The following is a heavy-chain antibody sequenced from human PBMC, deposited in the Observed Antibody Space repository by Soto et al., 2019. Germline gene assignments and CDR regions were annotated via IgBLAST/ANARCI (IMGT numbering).Heavy chain of an antibody. J-gene: IGHJ3*02. CDR2: ISYDGSNK. Sequence: ESGGGVVQPGRSLRLSCAASGFTFSSYAMHWVRQAPGKGLEWVAVISYDGSNKYYADSVKGRFTISRDNSKNTLYLQMNSLRAEDTAVYYCAREDEMATTSAFDIWGQGTMVTVSS. CDR1: GFTFSSYA. CDR3: AREDEMATTSAFDI. D-gene: IGHD5-12*01. V-gene: IGHV3-30-3*01.